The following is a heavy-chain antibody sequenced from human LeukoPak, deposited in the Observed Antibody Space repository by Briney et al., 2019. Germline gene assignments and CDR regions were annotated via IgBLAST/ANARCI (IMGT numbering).Heavy chain of an antibody. Sequence: SETLSLTCTVSGGSITSSSYYWGWIRQPPGKGLEWIGSFYYSGSTYYNPSLKSRVTISVDTSKNQFSLKLSSVTAADTAVYYCARQYFGYCYMDVWGKGTTVTVSS. J-gene: IGHJ6*03. V-gene: IGHV4-39*01. D-gene: IGHD3-9*01. CDR2: FYYSGST. CDR1: GGSITSSSYY. CDR3: ARQYFGYCYMDV.